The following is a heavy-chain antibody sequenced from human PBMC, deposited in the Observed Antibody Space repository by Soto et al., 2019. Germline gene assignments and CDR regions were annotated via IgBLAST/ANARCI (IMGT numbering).Heavy chain of an antibody. CDR3: ARSSPVLLWFGEFYFDY. Sequence: QVQLVESGGGVVQPGRSLRLSCAASGFTFSSYAMHWVRQAPGKGLEWVAVISYDGSNKYYADSVKGRFTISRDNSKNTMYLQMNSLRAEDTGVYYCARSSPVLLWFGEFYFDYWGQGTLVTVSS. CDR1: GFTFSSYA. V-gene: IGHV3-30-3*01. J-gene: IGHJ4*02. CDR2: ISYDGSNK. D-gene: IGHD3-10*01.